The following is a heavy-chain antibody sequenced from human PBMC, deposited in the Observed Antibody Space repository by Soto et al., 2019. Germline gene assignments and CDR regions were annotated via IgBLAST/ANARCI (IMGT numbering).Heavy chain of an antibody. CDR3: ARSVGNTINFDY. D-gene: IGHD3-9*01. V-gene: IGHV4-30-4*01. CDR1: GGSISSGDYY. CDR2: IYYSGST. J-gene: IGHJ4*02. Sequence: SETLSLTCTVSGGSISSGDYYWSWIRQPPGKGLEWIGYIYYSGSTYYNPSLKSRVTISVDTSKNQFSLKLSSVTAADTAVYYCARSVGNTINFDYWGQGTLVTVSS.